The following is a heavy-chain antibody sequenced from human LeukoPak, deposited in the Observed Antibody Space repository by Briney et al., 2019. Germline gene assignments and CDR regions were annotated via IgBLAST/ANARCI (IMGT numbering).Heavy chain of an antibody. Sequence: GGSLRLSCTASGFTFGDYAMSWVRQAPGKGLEWVGFISSSGSGGSTEYAASVKGRFTISRDDSKSIGYLQMNSLKTEDTAVYYCTRSVVRGVIICDDGMDVWGKGTTVTVSS. CDR1: GFTFGDYA. J-gene: IGHJ6*04. V-gene: IGHV3-49*04. D-gene: IGHD3-10*01. CDR3: TRSVVRGVIICDDGMDV. CDR2: ISSSGSGGST.